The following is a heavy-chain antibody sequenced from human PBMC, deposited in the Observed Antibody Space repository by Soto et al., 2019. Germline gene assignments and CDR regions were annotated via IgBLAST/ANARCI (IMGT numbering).Heavy chain of an antibody. CDR3: AKDRGSTTTYLDL. CDR2: ISGSGGST. CDR1: GFTFSSYA. Sequence: EVKLLESGGGVVQLGGSLRLSCAASGFTFSSYAMSWGRQAPGKWTEWVSAISGSGGSTYYADSVKARFTISRENSKNTVYLQVTGLRAKDTAGYYCAKDRGSTTTYLDLWGQEPLVTVSS. J-gene: IGHJ4*02. V-gene: IGHV3-23*01. D-gene: IGHD3-16*01.